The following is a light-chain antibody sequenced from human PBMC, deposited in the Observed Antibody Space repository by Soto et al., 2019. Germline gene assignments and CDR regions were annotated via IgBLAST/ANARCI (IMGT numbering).Light chain of an antibody. J-gene: IGLJ1*01. Sequence: QSVLTQPPSASGSPGQSVAISCTGTSSDVGGYSYVSWYQQHPGKAPKLMIYEVNKRPSGVPDRFSGSKSGNTASLTVSGLQAEDQDASYCSSSAGSSNVFGTGTKVTVL. CDR3: SSSAGSSNV. CDR2: EVN. CDR1: SSDVGGYSY. V-gene: IGLV2-8*01.